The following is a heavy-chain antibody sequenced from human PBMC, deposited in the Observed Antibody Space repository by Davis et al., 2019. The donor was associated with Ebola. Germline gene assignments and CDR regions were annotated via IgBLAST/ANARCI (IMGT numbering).Heavy chain of an antibody. D-gene: IGHD3-10*01. CDR2: IYYTGSA. J-gene: IGHJ4*02. Sequence: PSETLSLTCTVSGVSISRHYWSWIRQPPGKRLEWIGSIYYTGSAYYNSSLASRTTISVDTSKNQFSLKLTSVTAADTAMYYCSERGSSVWGQGTLVTVSS. CDR3: SERGSSV. V-gene: IGHV4-59*03. CDR1: GVSISRHY.